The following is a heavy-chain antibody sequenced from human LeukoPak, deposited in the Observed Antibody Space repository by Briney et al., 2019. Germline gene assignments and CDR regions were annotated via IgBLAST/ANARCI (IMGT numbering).Heavy chain of an antibody. CDR1: GGSISSYY. D-gene: IGHD2-2*01. Sequence: SETLSLTCTVSGGSISSYYWSWIRQPPGKGLEWIGYIHYSGSTSYNPSLKSRVTISVDTSKNQISLKVRSVTAADTAVYYCARTTEDCSSTSCYQYWFDPWGQGTLVTVSS. CDR2: IHYSGST. J-gene: IGHJ5*02. V-gene: IGHV4-59*01. CDR3: ARTTEDCSSTSCYQYWFDP.